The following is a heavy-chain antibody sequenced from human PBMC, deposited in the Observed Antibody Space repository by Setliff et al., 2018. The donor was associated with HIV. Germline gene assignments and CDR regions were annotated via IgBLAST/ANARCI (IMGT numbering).Heavy chain of an antibody. Sequence: PETLSLTCAVSGSSISGSYYWAWIRQPPGKGLEWIANVYSDGRANYNPSLKGRVTISLDTSRTHFSLKVNSVTAADTAIYFCARGGRTVAYAVDVWGQGTTVTVSS. CDR1: GSSISGSYY. V-gene: IGHV4-38-2*01. J-gene: IGHJ6*02. CDR3: ARGGRTVAYAVDV. CDR2: VYSDGRA. D-gene: IGHD4-17*01.